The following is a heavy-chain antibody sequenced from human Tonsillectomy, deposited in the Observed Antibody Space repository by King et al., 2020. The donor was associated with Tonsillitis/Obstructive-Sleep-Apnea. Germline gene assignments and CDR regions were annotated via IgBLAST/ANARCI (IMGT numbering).Heavy chain of an antibody. CDR2: IISSGGGT. V-gene: IGHV3-23*04. CDR1: GFTFSSYA. J-gene: IGHJ4*02. D-gene: IGHD3-10*01. CDR3: AKGRGCFGY. Sequence: VQLVESGGGLVQPGGSLRLSCAASGFTFSSYAMSWVRQAPGKGLEWVSSIISSGGGTYYADSVKGRFTISRDNSKNTLYLQMKSLRAEDTAVYYCAKGRGCFGYWGQGTLVTVSS.